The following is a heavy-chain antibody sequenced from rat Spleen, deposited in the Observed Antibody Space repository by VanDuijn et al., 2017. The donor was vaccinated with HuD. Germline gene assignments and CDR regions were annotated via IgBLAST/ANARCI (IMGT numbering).Heavy chain of an antibody. CDR2: ISTGGGNT. D-gene: IGHD3-7*01. CDR3: AKVEVAWFAY. J-gene: IGHJ3*01. Sequence: EVQLVESGGGLVQPGRSLKLSCAASGFTFSKYGMHWIRQAPTKGLEWVAYISTGGGNTYYPDSVKGRFTISRDNAKSTLFLQMDSLRSEDTATYYCAKVEVAWFAYWGQGTLVTVSS. V-gene: IGHV5-19*01. CDR1: GFTFSKYG.